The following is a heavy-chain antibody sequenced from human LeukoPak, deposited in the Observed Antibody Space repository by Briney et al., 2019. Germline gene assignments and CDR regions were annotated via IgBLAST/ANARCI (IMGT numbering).Heavy chain of an antibody. CDR3: ARVRTDSSGYYYEGFDY. J-gene: IGHJ4*02. CDR2: ISGDGSDT. V-gene: IGHV3-74*03. CDR1: GFTFSTYW. D-gene: IGHD3-22*01. Sequence: GGSLRLSCAASGFTFSTYWLHWVRQAPGKGMVWVSRISGDGSDTEYADSMKGRFTVSRDNAKNTLYLQMNSLRAEDTAVYYCARVRTDSSGYYYEGFDYWGQGTLVTVSS.